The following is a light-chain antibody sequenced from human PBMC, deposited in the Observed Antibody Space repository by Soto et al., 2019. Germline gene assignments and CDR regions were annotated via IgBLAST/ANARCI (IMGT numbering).Light chain of an antibody. CDR1: QSVNSN. Sequence: EIVMTQSPATLSVSPGERATLSCRASQSVNSNLAWYQQKRGQAPRLLIYGASTTATGIPARFSGSGSATEFRLTISSLQSEDFAIYYCQQYNTWPHTFGGGTKVEIK. J-gene: IGKJ4*01. V-gene: IGKV3-15*01. CDR2: GAS. CDR3: QQYNTWPHT.